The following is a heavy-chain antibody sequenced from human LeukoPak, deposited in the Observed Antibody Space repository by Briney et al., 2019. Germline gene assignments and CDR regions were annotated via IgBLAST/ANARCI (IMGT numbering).Heavy chain of an antibody. CDR3: ARDLAGAAAAWPPVRAFDI. CDR2: INAGNGNT. V-gene: IGHV1-3*01. J-gene: IGHJ3*02. Sequence: ASVKVSCKASGYTFTSYAMHWVRQAPGQRLEWMGWINAGNGNTKYSQKFQGRVTITRDTSASTAYMELSSLRSEDTAVYYCARDLAGAAAAWPPVRAFDIWGQGTMVTVSS. D-gene: IGHD6-13*01. CDR1: GYTFTSYA.